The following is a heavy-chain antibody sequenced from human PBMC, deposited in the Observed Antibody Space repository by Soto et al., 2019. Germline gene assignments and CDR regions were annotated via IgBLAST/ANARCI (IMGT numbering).Heavy chain of an antibody. V-gene: IGHV3-30-3*01. Sequence: QVQLVESGGGVVQPGRSLRLSCAASGFTFSRYAMHWVRQAPGKGLEWVAVISYDGNKKCYADSVKGRFTISRDNSKNTLYLQMNSLRAEDTAVYYCARSNGGATISWFDPWGQGTLVTVSS. CDR3: ARSNGGATISWFDP. J-gene: IGHJ5*02. CDR2: ISYDGNKK. D-gene: IGHD1-26*01. CDR1: GFTFSRYA.